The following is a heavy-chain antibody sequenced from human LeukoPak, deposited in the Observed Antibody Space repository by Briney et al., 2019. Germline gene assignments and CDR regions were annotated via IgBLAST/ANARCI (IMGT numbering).Heavy chain of an antibody. CDR2: IYHSGSA. J-gene: IGHJ4*02. Sequence: PETLSLTCSVSGYSINSAYYWGWIRQPPGKGLEWIATIYHSGSAYYNPSLKSRVTISLDTSKNQFSLRLTSVTAADTAVYYCARQTGSGLFILPGGQGTLVTVSS. D-gene: IGHD3/OR15-3a*01. CDR1: GYSINSAYY. CDR3: ARQTGSGLFILP. V-gene: IGHV4-38-2*02.